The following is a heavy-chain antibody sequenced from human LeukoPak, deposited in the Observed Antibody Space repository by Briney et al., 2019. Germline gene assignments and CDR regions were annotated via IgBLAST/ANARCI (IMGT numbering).Heavy chain of an antibody. V-gene: IGHV3-21*01. J-gene: IGHJ4*02. Sequence: KPGGSLRLSCAASGFTFSSYSMNWVRRAPGKGLEWVSSISSSSSYIYYADSVKGRFTISRDNAKNSLYLQMNSLRAEDTAVYYCARAKFPDYCSSTSCYSYYFDYWGQGTLVTVSS. CDR3: ARAKFPDYCSSTSCYSYYFDY. CDR2: ISSSSSYI. D-gene: IGHD2-2*01. CDR1: GFTFSSYS.